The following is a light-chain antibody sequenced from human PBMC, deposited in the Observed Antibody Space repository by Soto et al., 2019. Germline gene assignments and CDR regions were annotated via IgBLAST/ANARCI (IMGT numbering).Light chain of an antibody. CDR1: QGISNS. J-gene: IGKJ5*01. Sequence: DVQLTQSPSFMSLSAGDRVTITCRASQGISNSLAWYQQKPGKAPKLLIYSASTLQSGVPSRFSGGFSGTEFTLTISSLQPEDFATYYCQQLYRYPITFDQGTRLEIK. CDR3: QQLYRYPIT. CDR2: SAS. V-gene: IGKV1-9*01.